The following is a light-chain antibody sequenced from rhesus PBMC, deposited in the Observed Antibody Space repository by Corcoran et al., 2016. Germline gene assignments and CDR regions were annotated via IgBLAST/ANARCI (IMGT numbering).Light chain of an antibody. V-gene: IGKV4-1*01. Sequence: DIVMTQSPDSLAVSLGERVTINCKSSQSLLYSSNHKNYFAWNPQKPGQASQLLIYCASTRESVVPNRFGGSGSGKDFMLPISGLQAEDLAVSYCQQYSSSPYSFSQGAKVEIE. CDR1: QSLLYSSNHKNY. J-gene: IGKJ2*01. CDR3: QQYSSSPYS. CDR2: CAS.